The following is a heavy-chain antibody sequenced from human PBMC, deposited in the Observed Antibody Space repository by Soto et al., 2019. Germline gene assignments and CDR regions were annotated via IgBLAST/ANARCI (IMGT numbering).Heavy chain of an antibody. J-gene: IGHJ6*04. CDR2: IYPGDSDT. V-gene: IGHV5-51*01. CDR1: GYSFTSYW. D-gene: IGHD3-16*01. CDR3: ARLRMGDYYQYYYRMXV. Sequence: RGESLKISCKGSGYSFTSYWIGWVRQMPGKGLEWMVIIYPGDSDTRYSPSFQGQVTISAYKSISTAYLQWSSLKASDTAMYYCARLRMGDYYQYYYRMXVWGKGTTVTVXS.